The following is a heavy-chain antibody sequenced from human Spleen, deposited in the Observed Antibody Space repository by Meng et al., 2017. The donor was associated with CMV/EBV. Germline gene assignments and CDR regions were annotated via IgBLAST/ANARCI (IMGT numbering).Heavy chain of an antibody. CDR2: LSGSGGSR. J-gene: IGHJ6*02. CDR3: ARGFNDLLTGYRYAMDV. D-gene: IGHD3-9*01. Sequence: GGSLRLSCAASGFRFSSYAMSWVRQAPGKGPEWVSGLSGSGGSRYYADSVKGRFTISRDNSKNTLHLQMNSLRDDDTAVYYYARGFNDLLTGYRYAMDVWGQGTTVTVSS. CDR1: GFRFSSYA. V-gene: IGHV3-23*01.